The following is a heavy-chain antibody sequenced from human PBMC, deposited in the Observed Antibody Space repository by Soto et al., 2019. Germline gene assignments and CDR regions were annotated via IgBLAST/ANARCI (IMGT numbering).Heavy chain of an antibody. J-gene: IGHJ6*02. V-gene: IGHV3-23*01. CDR2: ISGSGGST. CDR3: AKGDYYGSGSCYNDYYYYGMDV. D-gene: IGHD3-10*01. Sequence: XGSLRLSCAASGFTFSSYAMSWVRQAPGKGLEWVSAISGSGGSTYYADSVKGRFTISRDNSKNTLYLQMNSLRAEDTAVYYCAKGDYYGSGSCYNDYYYYGMDVWGQGTTVTVSS. CDR1: GFTFSSYA.